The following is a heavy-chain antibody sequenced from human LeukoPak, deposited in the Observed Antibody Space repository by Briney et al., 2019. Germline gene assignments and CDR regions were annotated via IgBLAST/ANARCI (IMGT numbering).Heavy chain of an antibody. D-gene: IGHD6-6*01. V-gene: IGHV4-38-2*02. CDR1: GYSISSGYY. CDR3: ARHWTSIAARSDAFDI. Sequence: SETLSLTCTVSGYSISSGYYWGWIRQPPGKGLEWIGSIYHSGSTYYNPSLKSRVTISVDTSKNQFSLKLSSVTAADTAVYYCARHWTSIAARSDAFDIWGQGTMVTVSS. CDR2: IYHSGST. J-gene: IGHJ3*02.